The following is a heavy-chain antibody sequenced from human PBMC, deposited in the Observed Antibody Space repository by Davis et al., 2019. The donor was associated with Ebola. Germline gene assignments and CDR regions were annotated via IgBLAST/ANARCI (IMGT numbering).Heavy chain of an antibody. J-gene: IGHJ4*02. V-gene: IGHV3-11*06. CDR3: ARARWVGATRFVYFDY. CDR1: GFTFSDYY. D-gene: IGHD1-26*01. CDR2: ISSSSSYT. Sequence: PGGSLRLSCAASGFTFSDYYMSWIRQAPGKGLEWVSYISSSSSYTNYADSVKGRFTISRDNAKNSLYLQMNSLRAEDTAVYYCARARWVGATRFVYFDYWGQGTLVTVSS.